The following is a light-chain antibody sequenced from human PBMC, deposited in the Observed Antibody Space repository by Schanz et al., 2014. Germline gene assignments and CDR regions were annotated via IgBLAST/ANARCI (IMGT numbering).Light chain of an antibody. V-gene: IGKV1-5*01. CDR3: QQYSSDSPT. J-gene: IGKJ1*01. Sequence: DIQMTQSPSTLSASVTDRVTITCRASQSISSWLAWYQQKPGKAPKLLIYDASSLESGVPSRFSGSGSETEFTLTISSLQPDDFATYSCQQYSSDSPTFGQGTKVEVK. CDR1: QSISSW. CDR2: DAS.